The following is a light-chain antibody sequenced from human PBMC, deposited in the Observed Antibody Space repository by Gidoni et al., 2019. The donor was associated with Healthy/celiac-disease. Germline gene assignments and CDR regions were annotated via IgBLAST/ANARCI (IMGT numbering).Light chain of an antibody. CDR3: QQRSNWPPIT. Sequence: EIVFTHSPATLSLSPGERATLSCRASQSVSSNLAWYQQKPGQAPRRLIYDASNRATGIPARFSGSGAGTDFTLTISSLEPEDFAVYYCQQRSNWPPITFGQGTRLEIK. V-gene: IGKV3-11*01. J-gene: IGKJ5*01. CDR1: QSVSSN. CDR2: DAS.